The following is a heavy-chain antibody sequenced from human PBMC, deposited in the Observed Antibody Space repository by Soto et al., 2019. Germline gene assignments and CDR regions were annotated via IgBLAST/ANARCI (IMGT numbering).Heavy chain of an antibody. D-gene: IGHD4-17*01. CDR1: GFTFTSSA. V-gene: IGHV1-58*01. CDR3: AADHPGSYGDSDY. Sequence: SVKVSCKASGFTFTSSAVQWVRQARGQRLEWIGWIVVGSGNTNYAQKFQERVTITRDMSTSTAYMELSSLRSEDTAVYYCAADHPGSYGDSDYWGQGTLVTVSS. J-gene: IGHJ4*02. CDR2: IVVGSGNT.